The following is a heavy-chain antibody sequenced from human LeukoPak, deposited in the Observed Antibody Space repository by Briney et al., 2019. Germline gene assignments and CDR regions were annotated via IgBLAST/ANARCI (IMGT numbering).Heavy chain of an antibody. V-gene: IGHV3-7*01. J-gene: IGHJ4*02. CDR2: IKQDGSEK. Sequence: GGSLRLSCAASGFTFSSYWMSWVRQAPGKGLEWVANIKQDGSEKYYVDSVKGRFTISRDNAKNSLYLQMNSLRAEDTAVYYCARAVSAYYDYVWGSYLYWGQGTLVTVSS. CDR1: GFTFSSYW. D-gene: IGHD3-16*02. CDR3: ARAVSAYYDYVWGSYLY.